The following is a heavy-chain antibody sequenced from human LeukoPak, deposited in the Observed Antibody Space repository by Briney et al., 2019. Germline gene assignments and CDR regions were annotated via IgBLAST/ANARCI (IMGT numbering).Heavy chain of an antibody. CDR3: AKAPVTTCSGAYCYPFDY. Sequence: GGSLRLSCAASRFTLSSYSMNWVRQAPGKGLEWVSAISVSGNTYHADSVKGRFTISRDSYKNTLYLQMNSLRAEDAAVYYCAKAPVTTCSGAYCYPFDYWGQGTLVTVSS. J-gene: IGHJ4*02. CDR1: RFTLSSYS. V-gene: IGHV3-23*01. CDR2: ISVSGNT. D-gene: IGHD2-15*01.